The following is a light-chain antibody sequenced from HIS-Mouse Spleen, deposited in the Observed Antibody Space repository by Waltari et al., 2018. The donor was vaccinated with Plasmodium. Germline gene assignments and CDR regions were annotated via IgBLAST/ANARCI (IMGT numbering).Light chain of an antibody. J-gene: IGKJ2*02. CDR2: KAS. CDR3: QQYKSYSCT. V-gene: IGKV1-5*03. Sequence: DIQMTQSPSTLSASVGDRVTITCRASQSISSWLAWYQQKPGNAHKLLIYKASSLESGVPSRFSGSGAGTEFTLTISSLQPDDFATYYCQQYKSYSCTFGQGTKLEIK. CDR1: QSISSW.